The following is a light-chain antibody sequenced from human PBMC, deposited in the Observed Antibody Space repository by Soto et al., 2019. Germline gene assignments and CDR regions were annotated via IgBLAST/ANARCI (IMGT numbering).Light chain of an antibody. CDR3: QQYNNWPPVP. Sequence: EIVVTPSATTLSLSPWERAALYCMASQSVGRHLNWYRQKPGQAPRLLIYGVSTRATGIPARFSGSGSGTEFTLTISSLQSEDFAVYFCQQYNNWPPVPFGPGSKVDIK. CDR2: GVS. CDR1: QSVGRH. V-gene: IGKV3-15*01. J-gene: IGKJ3*01.